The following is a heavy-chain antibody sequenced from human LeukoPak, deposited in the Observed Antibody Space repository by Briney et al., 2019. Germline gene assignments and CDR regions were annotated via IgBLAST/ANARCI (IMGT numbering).Heavy chain of an antibody. CDR3: ARESTRGIAAAGVTAFDI. D-gene: IGHD6-13*01. Sequence: PGGSLRLSCAASGFTFSSYSMNWVRQAPGKGLEWVSSISSSSSYIYYADSVKGRFTISRDNAKNSLYLQMNSLRAEDTAVYYCARESTRGIAAAGVTAFDIWGQGTMVTVSS. CDR1: GFTFSSYS. J-gene: IGHJ3*02. V-gene: IGHV3-21*01. CDR2: ISSSSSYI.